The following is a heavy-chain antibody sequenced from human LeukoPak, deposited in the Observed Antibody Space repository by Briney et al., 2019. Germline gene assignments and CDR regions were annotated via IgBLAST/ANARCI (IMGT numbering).Heavy chain of an antibody. CDR1: GFTFSSCW. CDR3: ATRSGWYLRSFDY. J-gene: IGHJ4*02. D-gene: IGHD6-19*01. V-gene: IGHV3-7*01. CDR2: IKQDGREK. Sequence: GGSLTHSCAASGFTFSSCWMSWLRQPPGKGLGWVASIKQDGREKYYVASVKGRFTISRDNAKNSLHLQMNSLRAEATAVLYCATRSGWYLRSFDYWGQGTLVTVSS.